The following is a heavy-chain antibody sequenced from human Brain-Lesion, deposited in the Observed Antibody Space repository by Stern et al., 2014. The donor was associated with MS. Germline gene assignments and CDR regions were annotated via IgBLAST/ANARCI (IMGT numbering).Heavy chain of an antibody. V-gene: IGHV1-2*04. J-gene: IGHJ6*02. CDR1: GYTFTDYF. CDR2: INPYSGDP. D-gene: IGHD4-23*01. Sequence: VQLVQSGAEVKKPGASVKVSCKASGYTFTDYFIHWVRQAPGQGLEWMGWINPYSGDPKYAQKFQGWVTMTRDTSISTAYMELNSLRSDDTAVYYCARVPGGVFGGMDVWGQGTTVT. CDR3: ARVPGGVFGGMDV.